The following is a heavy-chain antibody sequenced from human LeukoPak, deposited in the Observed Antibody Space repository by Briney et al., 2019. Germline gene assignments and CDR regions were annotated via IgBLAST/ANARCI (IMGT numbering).Heavy chain of an antibody. V-gene: IGHV4-59*01. D-gene: IGHD3-10*01. Sequence: SETLSLTCTVSGGSISSYYRSWIRQPPGKGLEWIGYIYYSGSTNYNPSLKSRVTISVDTSKNQFSLKLSSVTAADKAGYYCARGPPPGYYGSGSYPTFFDYWGQGTLVTVSS. J-gene: IGHJ4*02. CDR3: ARGPPPGYYGSGSYPTFFDY. CDR2: IYYSGST. CDR1: GGSISSYY.